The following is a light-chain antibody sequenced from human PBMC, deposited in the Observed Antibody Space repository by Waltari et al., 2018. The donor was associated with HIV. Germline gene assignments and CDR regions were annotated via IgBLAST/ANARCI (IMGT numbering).Light chain of an antibody. CDR3: QSYDITLSASVV. CDR1: TSNIGADYD. Sequence: QSVLTQPPSVSGAPGQRVTISCTGSTSNIGADYDVHWYQQIPGTAPKLLISGNKNRPPAGPGRFAASKSGTSASLTITGLQAEDEADYFCQSYDITLSASVVFGGGTKLTVL. J-gene: IGLJ2*01. CDR2: GNK. V-gene: IGLV1-40*01.